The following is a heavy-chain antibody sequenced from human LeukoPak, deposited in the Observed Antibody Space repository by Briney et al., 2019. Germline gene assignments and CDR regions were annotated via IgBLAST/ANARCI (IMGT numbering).Heavy chain of an antibody. CDR1: EFTFSNAW. Sequence: PGGSLRLSCAASEFTFSNAWMSWVRQAPGKGLEWVGRIKSKTDGGTTDYAAPVKGRFTISRDDSKNTLYLQMNSLKTEDTAVYYCAREEWELYYYGMDVWGQGTTVTVSS. V-gene: IGHV3-15*01. CDR3: AREEWELYYYGMDV. D-gene: IGHD1-26*01. J-gene: IGHJ6*02. CDR2: IKSKTDGGTT.